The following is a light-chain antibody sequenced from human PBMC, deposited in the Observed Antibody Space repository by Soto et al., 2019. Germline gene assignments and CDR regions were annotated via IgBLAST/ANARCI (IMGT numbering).Light chain of an antibody. CDR3: RSYTGSSTYV. V-gene: IGLV2-14*01. J-gene: IGLJ1*01. CDR1: NSDIGTLNS. CDR2: GVI. Sequence: QSALTQPASVSASPGQSITISCTETNSDIGTLNSVSWYQQFPGKAPKLMIFGVIVRPSGVSTRFSGSKFGNTTFLYISGLQAEHEADYYCRSYTGSSTYVFGSGTKLTV.